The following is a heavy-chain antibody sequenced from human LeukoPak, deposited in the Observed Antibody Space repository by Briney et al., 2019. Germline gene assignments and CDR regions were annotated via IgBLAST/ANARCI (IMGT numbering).Heavy chain of an antibody. D-gene: IGHD6-13*01. Sequence: GGSLRLSCAASGFTFSDYYMSWIRQAPGKGLEWVAFIRSTGSSIQYADSVKGRFTISRDNAKNSLSLQMNSLRAEDAAVYYCARDRLSSWNSFDYWGQGILVTVSS. CDR3: ARDRLSSWNSFDY. CDR2: IRSTGSSI. CDR1: GFTFSDYY. V-gene: IGHV3-11*04. J-gene: IGHJ4*02.